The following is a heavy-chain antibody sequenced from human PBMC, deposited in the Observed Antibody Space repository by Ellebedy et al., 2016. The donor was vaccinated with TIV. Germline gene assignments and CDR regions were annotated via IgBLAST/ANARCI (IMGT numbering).Heavy chain of an antibody. CDR1: GGYLRTYY. J-gene: IGHJ4*02. V-gene: IGHV4-59*01. D-gene: IGHD4-17*01. CDR3: ASSPYGDYGIGY. CDR2: IYYTGST. Sequence: SETLSLXXNVSGGYLRTYYWSWIRQPPGRGLEWIGWIYYTGSTNHNPSLKSRVTILLDTSKNQFSLKLSSVTAADTAVYYCASSPYGDYGIGYWGQGTLVTVSS.